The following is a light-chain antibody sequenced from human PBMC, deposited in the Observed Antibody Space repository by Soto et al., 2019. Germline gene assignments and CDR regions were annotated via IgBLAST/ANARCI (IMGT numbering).Light chain of an antibody. Sequence: EIVMTQSPAPLSVSQGERATPPSRPIQAVTSNLAWYQRKLGQAPRLLIYGASTRATGIPARFSGSGSGTEFTLTIEDFAVYYCQQYNNWPPYTFGQGTKLEIK. CDR1: QAVTSN. CDR2: GAS. V-gene: IGKV3-15*01. CDR3: QQYNNWPPYT. J-gene: IGKJ2*01.